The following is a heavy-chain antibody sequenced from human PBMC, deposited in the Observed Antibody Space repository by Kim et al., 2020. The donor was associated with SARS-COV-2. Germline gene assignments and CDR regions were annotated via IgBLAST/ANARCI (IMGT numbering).Heavy chain of an antibody. Sequence: SETLSLTCTVSGGSISSYYWSWIRQPPGKGLEWIGYIYYSGSTNYNPSLKSRVTISVDTSKNQFSLKLSSVTAADTAVYYCVRSGSYYNFPLYYFDHWGQGTLVTVSS. J-gene: IGHJ4*02. V-gene: IGHV4-59*13. D-gene: IGHD3-10*01. CDR2: IYYSGST. CDR3: VRSGSYYNFPLYYFDH. CDR1: GGSISSYY.